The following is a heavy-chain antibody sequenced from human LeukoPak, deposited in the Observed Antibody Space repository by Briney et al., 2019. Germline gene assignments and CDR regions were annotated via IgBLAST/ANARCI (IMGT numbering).Heavy chain of an antibody. V-gene: IGHV4-59*02. CDR2: IYYSGST. J-gene: IGHJ6*03. CDR3: ARSWIQQPAYYYYMDV. Sequence: GSLRLSCAASGFTVSSNYMSWIRQPPGKGLEWIGYIYYSGSTNYNPSLKSRVTISVDTSKNQFSLKLSSVTAADTAVYYCARSWIQQPAYYYYMDVWGKGTTVTVSS. D-gene: IGHD5-18*01. CDR1: GFTVSSNY.